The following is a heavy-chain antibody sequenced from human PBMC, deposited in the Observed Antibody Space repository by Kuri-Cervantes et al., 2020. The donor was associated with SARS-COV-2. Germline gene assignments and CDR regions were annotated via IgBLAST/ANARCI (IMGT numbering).Heavy chain of an antibody. V-gene: IGHV4-30-4*08. Sequence: SCTVSGASISSVYCYWNWIRQSPGKGLEWIGYIYYSGSTHYSPSLESRVTISIDRSNNQFSLKLSSVTAADTAVYYCAGDLERGPARFDYWGQGTLVTVSS. CDR2: IYYSGST. CDR1: GASISSVYCY. J-gene: IGHJ4*02. CDR3: AGDLERGPARFDY. D-gene: IGHD3-3*01.